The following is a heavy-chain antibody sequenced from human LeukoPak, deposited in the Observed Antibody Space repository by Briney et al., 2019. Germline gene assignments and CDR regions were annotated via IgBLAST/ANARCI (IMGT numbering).Heavy chain of an antibody. D-gene: IGHD1-26*01. CDR1: GGTFSSDA. J-gene: IGHJ4*02. V-gene: IGHV1-69*04. Sequence: GASVKVSCKASGGTFSSDAINWVRQAPGQGLEWMGRIIPILGIANYAQKFQGRVTITADKSTSTAYMELSSLRSEDTAVYYCALIEVGATSYWGQGTLVTVSS. CDR3: ALIEVGATSY. CDR2: IIPILGIA.